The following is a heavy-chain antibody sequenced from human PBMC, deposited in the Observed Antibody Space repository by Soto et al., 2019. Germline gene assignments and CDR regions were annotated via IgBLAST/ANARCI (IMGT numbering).Heavy chain of an antibody. V-gene: IGHV1-69*08. CDR2: IIPILGIA. CDR3: ARDSSSWYMSNYYYYYGMDV. CDR1: GGTFSSYT. J-gene: IGHJ6*02. D-gene: IGHD6-13*01. Sequence: QVQLVQSGAEVKKPGSSVKVSCKASGGTFSSYTISWVRQAPGQGLEWMGRIIPILGIANYAQKFQGRVTITADKSTSTAYMELSSLRSEDTAVYYCARDSSSWYMSNYYYYYGMDVWGQGTTVTVSS.